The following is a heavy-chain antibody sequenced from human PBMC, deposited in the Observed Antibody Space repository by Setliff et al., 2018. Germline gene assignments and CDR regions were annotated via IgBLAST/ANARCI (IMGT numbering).Heavy chain of an antibody. CDR1: GDSISDAS. D-gene: IGHD3-22*01. CDR3: ARSINGYQQRYDI. CDR2: VFYNGAA. J-gene: IGHJ4*02. V-gene: IGHV4-61*05. Sequence: ASETLSLTCTVSGDSISDASIMAWIRQPPGKGLEFIGYVFYNGAAKYDPSLKSRFTISRDNAKNSLYLLMKSVRVDDTAVYYCARSINGYQQRYDIWGQGALVTVSS.